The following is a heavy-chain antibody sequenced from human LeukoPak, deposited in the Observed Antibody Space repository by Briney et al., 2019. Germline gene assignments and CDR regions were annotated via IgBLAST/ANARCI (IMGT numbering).Heavy chain of an antibody. CDR3: ARGYTSGWTYGMAV. CDR2: TYYNRST. J-gene: IGHJ6*02. V-gene: IGHV4-61*08. Sequence: PSETLSLTCTVSGGSVSSGAYYWSWIRQPPGKGLEWIGHTYYNRSTNYNPSLKSRVTISVDTSKNQFSLRLSSVTPADTAVYYCARGYTSGWTYGMAVWGQGTTVTVSS. CDR1: GGSVSSGAYY. D-gene: IGHD6-19*01.